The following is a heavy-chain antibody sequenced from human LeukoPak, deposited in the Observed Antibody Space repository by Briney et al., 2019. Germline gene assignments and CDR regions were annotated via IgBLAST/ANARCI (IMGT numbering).Heavy chain of an antibody. J-gene: IGHJ5*02. CDR2: LYYTGST. Sequence: SETLSLTCTVSGASISSTTHYWGWIRQPPGRGLEWIGNLYYTGSTYNNPSLKSRVAMSVDTSNNQFSLKLSSVTAADTAVYYCARAKAAAGSRSVWFDPWGQGTLVTVSS. V-gene: IGHV4-39*07. D-gene: IGHD6-13*01. CDR1: GASISSTTHY. CDR3: ARAKAAAGSRSVWFDP.